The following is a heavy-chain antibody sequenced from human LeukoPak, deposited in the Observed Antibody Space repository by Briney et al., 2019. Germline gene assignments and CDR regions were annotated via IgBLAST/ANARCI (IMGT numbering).Heavy chain of an antibody. V-gene: IGHV3-23*01. D-gene: IGHD3-22*01. CDR1: GFTFSSYA. J-gene: IGHJ4*02. CDR3: AKRRPYYDSSGHFDY. Sequence: GGSLRLSCAASGFTFSSYAMSWVRQAPGKGLEWVSAISGSGGSTYYADSVKGRFTIPRDNSKNTLYLQMNSLRAEDTAVYYCAKRRPYYDSSGHFDYWGQGTLVTVSS. CDR2: ISGSGGST.